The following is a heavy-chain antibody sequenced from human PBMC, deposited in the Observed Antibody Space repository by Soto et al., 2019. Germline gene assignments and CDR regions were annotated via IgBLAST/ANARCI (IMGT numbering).Heavy chain of an antibody. J-gene: IGHJ5*01. CDR1: GFSLSTSGVG. CDR2: IYWDDDK. V-gene: IGHV2-5*02. CDR3: VHCIAVAVQYNWFDS. D-gene: IGHD6-19*01. Sequence: SGPTLVNPTQTLTLTCTFSGFSLSTSGVGVGWNRQPPLKALEWRALIYWDDDKRDSASLKSRLTITKDTSKNQVVLTMTNMDPVDTATYYYVHCIAVAVQYNWFDSPGQGTRVTVSS.